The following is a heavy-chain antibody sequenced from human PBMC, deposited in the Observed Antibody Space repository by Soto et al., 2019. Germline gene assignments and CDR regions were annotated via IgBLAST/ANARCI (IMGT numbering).Heavy chain of an antibody. V-gene: IGHV4-39*01. CDR1: GASISSSNYY. CDR3: ARRECRAGTCHFAP. Sequence: QLQLQESGPGLVKPSETLSLTCTVSGASISSSNYYRAWIRQPPGKGLEWIGSIHYTGSTYYNPSLKGRVPISDDTSKTQFSRKSPSVTAADTAVYYCARRECRAGTCHFAPWGQGTLVTVSS. J-gene: IGHJ5*02. CDR2: IHYTGST. D-gene: IGHD3-3*01.